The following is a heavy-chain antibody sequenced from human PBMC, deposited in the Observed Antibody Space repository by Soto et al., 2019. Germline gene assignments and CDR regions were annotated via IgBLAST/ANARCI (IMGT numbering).Heavy chain of an antibody. J-gene: IGHJ3*02. CDR2: FSASDGGT. Sequence: VSLRLSCAASGFTFSSYALSWVRQAPGKGLEWVSGFSASDGGTQYADSVKGRFTISRDNSKNTLFLEMNSLTAEDTAVYYCAKSRVAAAGTGAFDIWGQGTMVPVSS. CDR1: GFTFSSYA. V-gene: IGHV3-23*01. CDR3: AKSRVAAAGTGAFDI. D-gene: IGHD6-13*01.